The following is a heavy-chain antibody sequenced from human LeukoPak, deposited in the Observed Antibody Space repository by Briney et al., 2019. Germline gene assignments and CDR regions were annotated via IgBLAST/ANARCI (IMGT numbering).Heavy chain of an antibody. CDR2: INPNSGGT. CDR3: ASYSSGWSEVLDY. J-gene: IGHJ4*02. CDR1: GYTFTGYY. V-gene: IGHV1-2*06. D-gene: IGHD6-19*01. Sequence: GASVKVSCKASGYTFTGYYMHWVRQAPGQGLEWMGRINPNSGGTNYAQKFQGRVTMTRDTSISTAYMELSRLRPDDTAVYYCASYSSGWSEVLDYWGQGTLVTVSS.